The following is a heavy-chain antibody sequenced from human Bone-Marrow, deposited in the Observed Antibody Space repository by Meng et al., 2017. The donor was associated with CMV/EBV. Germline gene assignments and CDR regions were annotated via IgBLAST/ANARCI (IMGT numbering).Heavy chain of an antibody. V-gene: IGHV1-2*02. CDR1: GYTFTGYY. D-gene: IGHD7-27*01. CDR2: INPNSGGT. CDR3: ARGTTVGLGIGAFDI. J-gene: IGHJ3*02. Sequence: ASVKDSCKASGYTFTGYYMHWVRQAPGQGLEWMGWINPNSGGTNYAQKFQGRVTMTRDTSISTAYMELSRLRSDDTAVYYCARGTTVGLGIGAFDIWGQGTMVTVSS.